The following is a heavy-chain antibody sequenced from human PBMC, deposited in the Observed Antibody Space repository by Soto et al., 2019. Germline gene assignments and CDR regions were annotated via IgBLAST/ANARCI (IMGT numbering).Heavy chain of an antibody. V-gene: IGHV4-34*01. Sequence: QVQLQQWGAGLLKPSETLSLTCAVYGGSFSGYYWSWIRQPPGKGLEWIGEINHSGSTNYNPSLKSRVTISVDTSKNQFSLKLSSVTAADTAVYYCARVGRGVNILTGPGPFVFDYWGQGTLVTVS. D-gene: IGHD3-9*01. CDR3: ARVGRGVNILTGPGPFVFDY. CDR1: GGSFSGYY. J-gene: IGHJ4*02. CDR2: INHSGST.